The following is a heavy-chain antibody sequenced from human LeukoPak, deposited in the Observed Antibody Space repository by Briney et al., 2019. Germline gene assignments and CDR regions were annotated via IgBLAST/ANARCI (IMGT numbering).Heavy chain of an antibody. V-gene: IGHV4-61*01. Sequence: SETLSLTCTVSGGSISNNSYYWSWIRQPLGKGLEWIGYIYYSGSTNYNPSLKSRVTISVDTSKNQFSLKLSSVTAADTAVYYCARVRDSSSWYIYYYYGMDVWGQGTTVTVSS. D-gene: IGHD6-13*01. CDR1: GGSISNNSYY. CDR2: IYYSGST. CDR3: ARVRDSSSWYIYYYYGMDV. J-gene: IGHJ6*02.